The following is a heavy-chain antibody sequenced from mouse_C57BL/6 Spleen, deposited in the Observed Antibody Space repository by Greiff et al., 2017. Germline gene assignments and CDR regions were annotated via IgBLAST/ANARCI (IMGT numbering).Heavy chain of an antibody. V-gene: IGHV1-80*01. CDR1: GYAFSSYW. J-gene: IGHJ4*01. D-gene: IGHD2-4*01. CDR3: ARAGIYYDSINY. Sequence: VKLVESGAELVKPGASVKISCKASGYAFSSYWMNWVKQRPGKGLEWIGQIYPGDGDTNYNGKFKGKATLTADKSSSTAYMQLSSLTSEDSAVYFCARAGIYYDSINYWGQGTSVTVSS. CDR2: IYPGDGDT.